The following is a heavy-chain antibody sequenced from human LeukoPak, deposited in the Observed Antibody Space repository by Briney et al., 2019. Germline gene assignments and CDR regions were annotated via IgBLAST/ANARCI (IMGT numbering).Heavy chain of an antibody. CDR2: IYYSGST. D-gene: IGHD3-22*01. V-gene: IGHV4-39*07. Sequence: PSETLSLTCTVSGGSISSSSYYWGWIRQPPGKGLEWIGSIYYSGSTYYNPSLKSRVTISVDTSKNQFSLKLSSVTAADTAVYYCARGKGSGYQYNWFDPWGQGTLVTVSS. J-gene: IGHJ5*02. CDR3: ARGKGSGYQYNWFDP. CDR1: GGSISSSSYY.